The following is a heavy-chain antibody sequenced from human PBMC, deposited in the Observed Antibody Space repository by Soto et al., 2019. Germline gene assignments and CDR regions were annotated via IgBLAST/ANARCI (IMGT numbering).Heavy chain of an antibody. CDR2: IYYSGST. V-gene: IGHV4-59*08. D-gene: IGHD4-17*01. CDR3: ARHNYGDYGLDY. Sequence: TLSVTCPFSVDSISSYYLSLIRQPPFKLLEWIWYIYYSGSTNYNPSLKSRVTISVDTSKKQFSLKLSSVTAADTAVYYCARHNYGDYGLDYWGQGTLVTVSS. J-gene: IGHJ4*02. CDR1: VDSISSYY.